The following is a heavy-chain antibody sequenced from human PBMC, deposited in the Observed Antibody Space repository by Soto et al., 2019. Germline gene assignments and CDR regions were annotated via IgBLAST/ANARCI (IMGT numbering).Heavy chain of an antibody. CDR3: ARAWYYFDY. Sequence: SETLSLTCAVYGGSFSGYYWSWIRQPPGKGLEWIGEINHSGSTNYNPSIKSRVTISVDTSKNQFSLKLSSVTAADTAVYYCARAWYYFDYWCQGTLVTVSS. CDR1: GGSFSGYY. D-gene: IGHD2-8*02. J-gene: IGHJ4*02. CDR2: INHSGST. V-gene: IGHV4-34*01.